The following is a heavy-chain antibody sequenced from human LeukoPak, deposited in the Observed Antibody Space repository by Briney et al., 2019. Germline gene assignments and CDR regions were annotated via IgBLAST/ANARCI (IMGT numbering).Heavy chain of an antibody. V-gene: IGHV3-33*01. CDR3: ARRFGELVDY. Sequence: GGSLRLSCAASGFTLSSYGMHWVRQAPGKGLEWVAVIWYDGSNKYYGDSVKGRFTISRDNSKNTLYLQMNSLRAEDTAVYYCARRFGELVDYWGQGTLVTVSS. D-gene: IGHD3-10*01. J-gene: IGHJ4*02. CDR1: GFTLSSYG. CDR2: IWYDGSNK.